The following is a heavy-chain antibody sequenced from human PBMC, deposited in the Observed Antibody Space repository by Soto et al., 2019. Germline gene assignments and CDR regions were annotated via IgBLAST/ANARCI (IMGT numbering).Heavy chain of an antibody. J-gene: IGHJ6*02. CDR3: ARGIAAAAARGMDV. D-gene: IGHD6-13*01. Sequence: ASVKVSCKASGYTFSTSGISWVRQAPGQGLEWMGWISGYNGNTVYAQNLQGRVTMTSETSTTTAYMELRSLRSDDTAVYYCARGIAAAAARGMDVWGQGTTVTVSS. V-gene: IGHV1-18*01. CDR1: GYTFSTSG. CDR2: ISGYNGNT.